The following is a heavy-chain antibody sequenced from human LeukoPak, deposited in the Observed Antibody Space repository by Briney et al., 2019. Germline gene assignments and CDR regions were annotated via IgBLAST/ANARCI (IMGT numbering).Heavy chain of an antibody. CDR2: IYYSGST. V-gene: IGHV4-59*02. D-gene: IGHD2-15*01. CDR3: ARGRIVVVVAATQYYYYGMDV. J-gene: IGHJ6*02. Sequence: SETLSLTCTVSGGSVSSYYWSWIRRPPGKGLEWIGYIYYSGSTNYNPSLKSRVTISVDTSKNQFSLKLSSVTAADTAVYYCARGRIVVVVAATQYYYYGMDVWGQGTTVTVSS. CDR1: GGSVSSYY.